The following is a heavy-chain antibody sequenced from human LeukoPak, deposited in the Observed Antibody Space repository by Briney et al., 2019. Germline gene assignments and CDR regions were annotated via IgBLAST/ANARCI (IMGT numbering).Heavy chain of an antibody. Sequence: GASVKVSCKASGYTFTSYDINWVRQAPGQGLEWMGWISAYNGNTNYAQKLQGRVTMTTDTSTSTAYMELRSLRSDDTAVYYCARARERSRGSGSYLTKDYYYYMDVWGKGTTVTVSS. V-gene: IGHV1-18*01. CDR2: ISAYNGNT. CDR3: ARARERSRGSGSYLTKDYYYYMDV. J-gene: IGHJ6*03. D-gene: IGHD3-10*01. CDR1: GYTFTSYD.